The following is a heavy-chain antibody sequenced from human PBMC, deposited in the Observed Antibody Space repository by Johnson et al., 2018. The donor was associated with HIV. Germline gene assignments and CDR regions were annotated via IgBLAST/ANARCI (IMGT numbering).Heavy chain of an antibody. CDR2: ISYDGSNK. V-gene: IGHV3-30*14. J-gene: IGHJ3*02. CDR1: GFTFSNYA. Sequence: QVQLVESGGGVVQPRRSLRLSCAASGFTFSNYAMNWVRQAPGKGLAWVAVISYDGSNKHFAESVQGRFTVSRDNSNNTLYLQMNRLRAEDTAVYYCARHKAVADAFDIWGQGTMVTVSS. D-gene: IGHD6-19*01. CDR3: ARHKAVADAFDI.